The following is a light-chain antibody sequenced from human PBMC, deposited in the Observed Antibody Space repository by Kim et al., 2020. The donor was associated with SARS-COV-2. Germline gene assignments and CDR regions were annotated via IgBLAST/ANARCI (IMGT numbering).Light chain of an antibody. Sequence: SHEERTTLSGRASQSVSINYLAWYQHKPGKAPRLLICGASSRATGIPDRFSGSGSGTDFTLTVSRLEPEDFAVYYCQQYGSSPYTFGQGTKLEI. V-gene: IGKV3-20*01. CDR2: GAS. J-gene: IGKJ2*01. CDR1: QSVSINY. CDR3: QQYGSSPYT.